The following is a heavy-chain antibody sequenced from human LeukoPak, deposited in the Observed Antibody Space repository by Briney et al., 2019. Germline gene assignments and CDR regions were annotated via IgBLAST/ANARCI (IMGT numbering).Heavy chain of an antibody. CDR2: IYYSGST. Sequence: KTSETLSLTCTVSGGSISSGDYYWSWIRQPPGKGLEWIGYIYYSGSTYYNPSLKSRVTISVDTSKNQFSLKLSSVTAADTAVYYCARSDYYDSSGAFDYWGQGTLVTVSS. V-gene: IGHV4-30-4*01. CDR1: GGSISSGDYY. CDR3: ARSDYYDSSGAFDY. D-gene: IGHD3-22*01. J-gene: IGHJ4*02.